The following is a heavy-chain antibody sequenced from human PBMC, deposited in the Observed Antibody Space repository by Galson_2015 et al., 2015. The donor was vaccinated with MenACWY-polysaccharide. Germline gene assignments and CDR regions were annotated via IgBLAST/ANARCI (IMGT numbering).Heavy chain of an antibody. V-gene: IGHV3-7*04. Sequence: SLRLSCAASRFTFSTYWMTWVRQAPGKELEWVANIKPDGSQKNYVDSVKGRFTISRDNARDSLYLQMNSLRAEDTAIYYCARGARWLDDWGQGTLVTVSS. J-gene: IGHJ4*02. CDR3: ARGARWLDD. CDR2: IKPDGSQK. D-gene: IGHD2-15*01. CDR1: RFTFSTYW.